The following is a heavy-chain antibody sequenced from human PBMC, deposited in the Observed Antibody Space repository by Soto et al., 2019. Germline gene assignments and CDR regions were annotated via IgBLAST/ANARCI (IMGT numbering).Heavy chain of an antibody. CDR1: GVSISSHDW. J-gene: IGHJ4*02. Sequence: QVQLQESGPGLVKPSGTLSLTCAVSGVSISSHDWWTWVRQPPGKGLEWIGESHQSGNTNYNSSLXSRVTISVDKSKNQFSLNLSSVTVADTAVYYCATRETSRFYWGQGTLVTVSS. D-gene: IGHD2-2*01. CDR2: SHQSGNT. CDR3: ATRETSRFY. V-gene: IGHV4-4*02.